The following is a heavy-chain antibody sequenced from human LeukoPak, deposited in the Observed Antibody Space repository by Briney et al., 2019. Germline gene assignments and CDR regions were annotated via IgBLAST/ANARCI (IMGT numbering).Heavy chain of an antibody. CDR2: ISSSGSTI. D-gene: IGHD3-22*01. CDR1: GFTFSNYY. V-gene: IGHV3-11*01. Sequence: GGSLRLSCAASGFTFSNYYMSWVRQAPGKGLEWVSYISSSGSTIYYADSVKGRFTISRDNAKNSLYLQMNSLRAEDTAVYYCARAGRYYDSSGILDYWGQGTLVTVSS. CDR3: ARAGRYYDSSGILDY. J-gene: IGHJ4*02.